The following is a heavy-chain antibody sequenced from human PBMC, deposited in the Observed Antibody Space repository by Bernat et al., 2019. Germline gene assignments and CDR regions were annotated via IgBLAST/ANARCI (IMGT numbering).Heavy chain of an antibody. CDR2: IWYDGSNK. CDR3: AREMWQWLVRADAFDI. V-gene: IGHV3-30*19. J-gene: IGHJ3*02. D-gene: IGHD6-19*01. Sequence: QVQLVESGGGVVQPGRSLRLSCAASGFTFSSYGMHWVRQAPGKGLEWVAVIWYDGSNKYYADSVKGRFTISRDNSKNTLYLQMNSLRAEDTAVYYCAREMWQWLVRADAFDIWGQGTMVTVSS. CDR1: GFTFSSYG.